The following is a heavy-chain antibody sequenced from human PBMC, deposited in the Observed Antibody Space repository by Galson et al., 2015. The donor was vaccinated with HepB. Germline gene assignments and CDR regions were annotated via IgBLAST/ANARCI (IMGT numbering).Heavy chain of an antibody. V-gene: IGHV3-48*01. CDR2: ISSSSSTI. J-gene: IGHJ4*02. CDR3: ARDRCSGGSCYLRY. D-gene: IGHD2-15*01. CDR1: GFTFSSYS. Sequence: SLRLSCAASGFTFSSYSMNWVRQAPGKGLEWVSYISSSSSTIYYVDSVKGRFTISRDNAKNSLYLQMNSLRAEDTAVYYCARDRCSGGSCYLRYWGQGTLVTVSS.